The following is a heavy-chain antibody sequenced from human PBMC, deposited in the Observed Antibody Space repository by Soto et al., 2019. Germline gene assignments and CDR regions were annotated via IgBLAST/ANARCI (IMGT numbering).Heavy chain of an antibody. D-gene: IGHD6-6*01. V-gene: IGHV4-59*01. Sequence: PSETLSLTCTVSGGSISSYYWSWIRQPPGKGLEWIGYIYYSGSTNYNPSLKSRVTISVDTSKNQFSLKLSSVTAADTAVYYCARDRFEYSSSFYYFDYWGQGTLVTV. J-gene: IGHJ4*02. CDR1: GGSISSYY. CDR3: ARDRFEYSSSFYYFDY. CDR2: IYYSGST.